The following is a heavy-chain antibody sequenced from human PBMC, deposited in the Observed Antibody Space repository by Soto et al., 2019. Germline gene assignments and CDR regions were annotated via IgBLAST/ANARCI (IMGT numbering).Heavy chain of an antibody. CDR3: AREDSIIIPAVADF. D-gene: IGHD6-19*01. CDR1: GFTFTNYG. Sequence: GGSLRLSCAVSGFTFTNYGNNWVRQAPGKGLEWVSSVSKSDYTYYSDSVKGRFTISRDNAKNSVSLQMNNLRAEDTAVYYCAREDSIIIPAVADFWGQGTLVTVSS. CDR2: VSKSDYT. J-gene: IGHJ4*02. V-gene: IGHV3-21*01.